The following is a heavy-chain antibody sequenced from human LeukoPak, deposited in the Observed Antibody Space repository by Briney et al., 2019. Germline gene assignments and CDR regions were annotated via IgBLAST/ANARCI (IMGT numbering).Heavy chain of an antibody. D-gene: IGHD5-18*01. CDR3: RGYSAGYLLDY. V-gene: IGHV4-39*01. J-gene: IGHJ4*02. CDR1: GGSISSSSYY. CDR2: ILYNENT. Sequence: PSETLSLTCIVSGGSISSSSYYWGWIRQSPGKGLEYIGSILYNENTYYNPSLKSRVIISIDTSKNQFSLKLSSVTAADAAVYYCRGYSAGYLLDYWGQGTLVTVSS.